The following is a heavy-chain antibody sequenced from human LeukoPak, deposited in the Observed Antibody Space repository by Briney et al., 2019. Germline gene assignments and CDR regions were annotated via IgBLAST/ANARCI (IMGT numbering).Heavy chain of an antibody. CDR1: GFTFSSYG. CDR3: AKVGGQTRLPPYYFDY. D-gene: IGHD3-16*01. V-gene: IGHV3-30*18. Sequence: SGGSLRLSCAASGFTFSSYGMHWVRQAPVKGLEWVAVISYDGGNKYYADSVKGRFTISRDNSKNTLYLQMNSLRAEDTAVYYCAKVGGQTRLPPYYFDYWGQGTLVTVSS. J-gene: IGHJ4*02. CDR2: ISYDGGNK.